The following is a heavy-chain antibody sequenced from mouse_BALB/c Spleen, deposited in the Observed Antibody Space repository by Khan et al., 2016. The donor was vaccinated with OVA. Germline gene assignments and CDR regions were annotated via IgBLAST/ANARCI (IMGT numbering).Heavy chain of an antibody. CDR3: AKADYGSSSFDY. J-gene: IGHJ2*01. Sequence: VELVESGPGLVAPSQSLSITCTVSGFSLTDYGVSWIRQPPGKGLEWLGAIWGGGSTYYNSALKSRLSISKDNSKSQVFLKMNSLQIDDTAMYYCAKADYGSSSFDYWGQGTTLTVSS. D-gene: IGHD1-1*01. CDR2: IWGGGST. CDR1: GFSLTDYG. V-gene: IGHV2-6-5*01.